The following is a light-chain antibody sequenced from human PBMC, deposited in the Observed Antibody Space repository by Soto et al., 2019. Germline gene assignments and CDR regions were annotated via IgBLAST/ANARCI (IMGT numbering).Light chain of an antibody. CDR1: SSNIGSNY. V-gene: IGLV1-47*01. CDR3: AAWDDSLSGVV. Sequence: QPVLTQPPSASGTPGQRVTISCSGSSSNIGSNYVYWYQQLPGTVPQLLIYRNSERPSGVPDRFSGSKSGTSASLAISGFRSEDEADYYCAAWDDSLSGVVFGGGTKLTVL. CDR2: RNS. J-gene: IGLJ2*01.